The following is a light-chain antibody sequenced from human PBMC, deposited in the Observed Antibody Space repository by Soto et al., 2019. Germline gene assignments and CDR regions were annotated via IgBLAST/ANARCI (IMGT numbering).Light chain of an antibody. V-gene: IGLV1-40*01. CDR1: SSNLGSGFD. CDR2: YND. CDR3: QSYYSSLSGHGV. Sequence: QSVLTQPPSVSGAPGQRVTISCTGSSSNLGSGFDVQWYQQLPGTAPKLLIYYNDNRPSGVPDRFSGSKSGTSASLAITGLQADDEADYYCQSYYSSLSGHGVFGGGTKLTVL. J-gene: IGLJ3*02.